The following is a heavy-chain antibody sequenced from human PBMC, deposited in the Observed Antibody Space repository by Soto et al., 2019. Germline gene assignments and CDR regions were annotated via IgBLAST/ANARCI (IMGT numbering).Heavy chain of an antibody. CDR3: ARHITIFGVVIPMDV. Sequence: GESLKISFKGSGYSFTSYWISWVRQMPGKGLEWMGRIDPSDSYTNYSPSFQGHVTISADKSISTAYLQWSSLKASDTAMYYCARHITIFGVVIPMDVWGQGTTVTVSS. CDR1: GYSFTSYW. D-gene: IGHD3-3*01. J-gene: IGHJ6*02. V-gene: IGHV5-10-1*01. CDR2: IDPSDSYT.